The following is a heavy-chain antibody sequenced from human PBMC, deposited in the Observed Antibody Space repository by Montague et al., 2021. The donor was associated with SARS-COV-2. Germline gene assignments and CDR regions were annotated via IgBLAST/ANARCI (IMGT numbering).Heavy chain of an antibody. CDR2: IYYSGST. Sequence: SETLSLTCTVSGGSISNHYWSWIRQPPGKGLEWIGYIYYSGSTNYNPSLKSRVTISVDTSKNQFSLKLNSVTAADTAVYFCARLWDYVSGEDFWGQGTLVTVSS. J-gene: IGHJ4*02. CDR3: ARLWDYVSGEDF. D-gene: IGHD3-10*01. CDR1: GGSISNHY. V-gene: IGHV4-59*08.